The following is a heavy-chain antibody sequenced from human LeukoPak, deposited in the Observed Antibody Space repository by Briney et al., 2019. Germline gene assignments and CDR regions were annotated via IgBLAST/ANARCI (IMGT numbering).Heavy chain of an antibody. CDR3: ARVEGGYTYVYDY. V-gene: IGHV3-30*02. CDR2: IQYDGSNK. D-gene: IGHD5-18*01. CDR1: GFTFSSYG. J-gene: IGHJ4*02. Sequence: PGGSLRLSCAASGFTFSSYGMHWVRQAPGKGLEWVAFIQYDGSNKYYADSVKGRFTISRDNSKNTLYLQMNSLRAEDTAVYYCARVEGGYTYVYDYWGQGTLVTVSS.